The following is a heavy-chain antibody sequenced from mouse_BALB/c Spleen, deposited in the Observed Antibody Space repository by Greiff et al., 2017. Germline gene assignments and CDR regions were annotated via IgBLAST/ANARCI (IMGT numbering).Heavy chain of an antibody. D-gene: IGHD3-3*01. V-gene: IGHV1-7*01. CDR2: INPSTGYT. J-gene: IGHJ3*01. Sequence: QVQLQQSGAELVKPGASVKMSCKASGYTFTSYWMYWVKQRPGQGLEWIGYINPSTGYTEYNQKFKDKATLTADKSSSTAYMQLSSLTSEDSAVYYCAREGLRPAGFAYWGQGTLVTVSA. CDR3: AREGLRPAGFAY. CDR1: GYTFTSYW.